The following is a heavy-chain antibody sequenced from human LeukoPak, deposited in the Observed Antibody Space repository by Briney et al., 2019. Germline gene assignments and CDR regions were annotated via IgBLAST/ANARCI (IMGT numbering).Heavy chain of an antibody. CDR2: IFYSGST. V-gene: IGHV4-39*07. CDR3: ARGPYYYDSSGYYYTY. Sequence: SETLSLTCTVSGGSISTSNYYWGWIRQPPGKGLEWIGNIFYSGSTYYSPSLRSRVTISVDTSKNQFSLKLSSVTAADTAVYYCARGPYYYDSSGYYYTYWGQGTLVTVSS. CDR1: GGSISTSNYY. D-gene: IGHD3-22*01. J-gene: IGHJ4*02.